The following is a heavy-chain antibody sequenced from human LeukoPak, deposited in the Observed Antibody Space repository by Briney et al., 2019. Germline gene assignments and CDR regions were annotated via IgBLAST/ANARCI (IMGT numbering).Heavy chain of an antibody. J-gene: IGHJ5*02. CDR2: ISGSGGST. Sequence: PGRSLRLSCAASGFTFSSYAMSWVRQAPGKGLAWVSAISGSGGSTYYADSVKGRFTISRDNSKNTLYLQMNSLRAEDTAVYYCAKGILRRGVWFDPWGQGTLVTVSS. CDR1: GFTFSSYA. V-gene: IGHV3-23*01. CDR3: AKGILRRGVWFDP.